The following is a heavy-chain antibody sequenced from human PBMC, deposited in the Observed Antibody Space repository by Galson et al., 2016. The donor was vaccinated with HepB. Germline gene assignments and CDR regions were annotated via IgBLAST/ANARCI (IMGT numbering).Heavy chain of an antibody. D-gene: IGHD3-10*01. V-gene: IGHV1-3*01. CDR1: GYGFITYA. Sequence: SVKVSCKASGYGFITYAMHWVRQAPGQRLEWMGWINAGNGDTKYSQKLQGRVTITRDTSASTAYMELSSLRSEDTAVCFCARAGSTSMVQGWAYRMDVWGQGTTVTVSS. J-gene: IGHJ6*02. CDR3: ARAGSTSMVQGWAYRMDV. CDR2: INAGNGDT.